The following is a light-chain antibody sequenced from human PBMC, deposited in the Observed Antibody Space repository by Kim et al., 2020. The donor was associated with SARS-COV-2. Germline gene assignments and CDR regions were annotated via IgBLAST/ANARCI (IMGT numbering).Light chain of an antibody. CDR2: GTS. CDR1: QSVRSNF. CDR3: QQYGTSPKT. V-gene: IGKV3-20*01. Sequence: SPGKRATLSCRASQSVRSNFLAWFQQKPGQAPRVLIFGTSTGATGVPGRFSGSGSGTDFTPTINGLEPEDFAVYYWQQYGTSPKTFGQGTKVDIK. J-gene: IGKJ1*01.